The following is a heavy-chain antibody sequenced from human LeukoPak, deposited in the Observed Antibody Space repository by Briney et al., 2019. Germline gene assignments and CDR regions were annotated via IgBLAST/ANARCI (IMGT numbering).Heavy chain of an antibody. Sequence: ASVKVSCKASGYSFTSNGITWVRQAPGQGLEWMGWISAYNGNTKYAQKFQGRVTMTKDTSTSTVYMELRSLRSDDTAVYYCARANYYDNSGYSRGAFDIWGQGTMVTVSS. J-gene: IGHJ3*02. D-gene: IGHD3-22*01. CDR2: ISAYNGNT. V-gene: IGHV1-18*01. CDR3: ARANYYDNSGYSRGAFDI. CDR1: GYSFTSNG.